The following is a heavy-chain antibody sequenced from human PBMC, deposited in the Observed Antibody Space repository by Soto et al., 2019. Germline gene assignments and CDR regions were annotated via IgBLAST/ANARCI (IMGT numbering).Heavy chain of an antibody. V-gene: IGHV4-59*11. CDR3: AGNEGSGTSWTLFGMDV. D-gene: IGHD2-2*01. J-gene: IGHJ6*02. CDR2: IYHTGST. CDR1: GGSISTHY. Sequence: QVQLQESGPGLVKPSETLSLTCTVSGGSISTHYWSWIRQPPGKGLEWVGYIYHTGSTNYNPSLKRRVTISLDTSKNQLSLNVNSVTAVDTATYYCAGNEGSGTSWTLFGMDVWGHGTKVTVSS.